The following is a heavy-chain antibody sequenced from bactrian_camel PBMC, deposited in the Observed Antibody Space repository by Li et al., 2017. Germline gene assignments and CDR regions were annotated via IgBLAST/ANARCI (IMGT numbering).Heavy chain of an antibody. D-gene: IGHD1*01. Sequence: HVQLVESGGGSVQAGGSLRLSCAESGSASMIYCMGWFRQAPGKEREGLAAVDSEGGSRYADSVKGRFTISKDNAKAILYLQMNSLNPEDTAMYYCAADLLLMRPLQASEYQYWGQGTQVTVS. V-gene: IGHV3S53*01. CDR1: GSASMIYC. CDR2: VDSEGGS. CDR3: AADLLLMRPLQASEYQY. J-gene: IGHJ4*01.